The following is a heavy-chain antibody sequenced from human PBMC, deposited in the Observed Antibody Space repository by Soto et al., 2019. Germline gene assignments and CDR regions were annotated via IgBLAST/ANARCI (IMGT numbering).Heavy chain of an antibody. V-gene: IGHV3-23*01. CDR3: AKNQGVELVPLATVDWFDP. CDR2: ISGSGFKK. Sequence: GSLRLASAASGFTSGIYAMTWVRKALGKGLEWISSISGSGFKKYYADSVKGRFTISRDNSKSTVYLELNNLSAEDTAVYHCAKNQGVELVPLATVDWFDPWGQGSVVTVSS. CDR1: GFTSGIYA. J-gene: IGHJ5*02. D-gene: IGHD1-26*01.